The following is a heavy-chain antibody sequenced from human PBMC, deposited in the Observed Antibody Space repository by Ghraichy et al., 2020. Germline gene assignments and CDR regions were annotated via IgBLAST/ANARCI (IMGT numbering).Heavy chain of an antibody. J-gene: IGHJ2*01. V-gene: IGHV3-23*01. CDR3: AKDWEYCSSTSCYTGLRYFDL. D-gene: IGHD2-2*02. CDR2: ISGSGGST. CDR1: GFTFSSYA. Sequence: LSLTCAASGFTFSSYAMSWVRQAPGKGLEWVSAISGSGGSTYYADSVKGRFTISRDNSKNTLYLQMNSLRAKDTAVYYCAKDWEYCSSTSCYTGLRYFDLWGRGTLVTVSS.